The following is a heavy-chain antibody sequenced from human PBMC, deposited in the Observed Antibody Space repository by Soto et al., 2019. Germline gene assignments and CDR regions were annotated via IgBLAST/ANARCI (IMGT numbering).Heavy chain of an antibody. CDR1: GGSISSSNYY. CDR2: IYYSGST. CDR3: ARHSGPYASSWFDY. Sequence: SETLSLTCSVSGGSISSSNYYWGWIRQPPGKGLEWIGSIYYSGSTYYNASLKSRVTISVDTSKNQFSLKVNSVTAADTAVYYCARHSGPYASSWFDYWGQGILVTVSS. D-gene: IGHD2-2*01. V-gene: IGHV4-39*01. J-gene: IGHJ5*01.